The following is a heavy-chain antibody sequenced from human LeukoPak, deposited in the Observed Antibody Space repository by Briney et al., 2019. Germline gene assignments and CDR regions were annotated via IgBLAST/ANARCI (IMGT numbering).Heavy chain of an antibody. V-gene: IGHV3-53*01. Sequence: GGSLRLSCAASGFTVSNNYMSWVRQTPGKGLEWVSVIYSGGSTYYANSVKGRFTFSRDNSKNTLYLQMNSLRAEDTAVYYCARVITVYNDYEEVAEYFQHWGQGTLVIVSS. CDR3: ARVITVYNDYEEVAEYFQH. CDR2: IYSGGST. CDR1: GFTVSNNY. J-gene: IGHJ1*01. D-gene: IGHD4-17*01.